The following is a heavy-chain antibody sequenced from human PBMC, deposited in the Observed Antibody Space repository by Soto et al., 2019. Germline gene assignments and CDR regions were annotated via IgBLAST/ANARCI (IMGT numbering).Heavy chain of an antibody. CDR1: GGSVRAPDW. Sequence: SETLSLTCTLSGGSVRAPDWWNWVRQSPDKGLEWIAEVHISGHSNYNPSLRSRVSVSIDSSKNQFYLNLNSVTAADTAIYYCARVRQGCSANNCYFDPWGQCNQVTVS. CDR3: ARVRQGCSANNCYFDP. J-gene: IGHJ5*01. D-gene: IGHD1-1*01. V-gene: IGHV4-4*02. CDR2: VHISGHS.